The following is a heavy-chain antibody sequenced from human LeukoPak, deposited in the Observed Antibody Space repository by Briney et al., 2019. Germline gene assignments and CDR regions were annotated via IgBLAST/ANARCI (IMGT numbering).Heavy chain of an antibody. V-gene: IGHV3-30*02. CDR1: RFTFSHYG. CDR2: IRNDGSEK. D-gene: IGHD3-10*01. J-gene: IGHJ4*02. Sequence: GGSLRLSCAASRFTFSHYGMYWVRQAPGKGLEWVTFIRNDGSEKYYTDSVKGRFTISRDNSKNTLYLQMNSLRAEDTAVYYCAKDYFGSSYYFDYWGQGALVSVSS. CDR3: AKDYFGSSYYFDY.